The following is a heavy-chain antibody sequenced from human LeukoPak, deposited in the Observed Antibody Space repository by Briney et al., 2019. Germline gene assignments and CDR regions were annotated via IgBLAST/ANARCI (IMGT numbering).Heavy chain of an antibody. J-gene: IGHJ4*02. CDR1: GFTFSSYS. D-gene: IGHD3-22*01. CDR3: VRGDSRDY. CDR2: ISSSSSPI. Sequence: GGSLRLSCAASGFTFSSYSMNWVRQAPGKGLEWVSYISSSSSPIYYADSVKGRFTISRDNAKNSLYLQMNSLRVEDTAEYYCVRGDSRDYWGQGTLVTVSS. V-gene: IGHV3-48*01.